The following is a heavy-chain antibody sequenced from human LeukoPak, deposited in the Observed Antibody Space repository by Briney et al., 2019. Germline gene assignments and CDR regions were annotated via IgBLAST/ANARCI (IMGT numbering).Heavy chain of an antibody. CDR2: IYYSGST. J-gene: IGHJ3*02. V-gene: IGHV4-30-4*01. CDR1: GGPISSGDYY. CDR3: AGDIAAAPYFVDAFDI. D-gene: IGHD6-13*01. Sequence: SQTLSLTCTVSGGPISSGDYYWSWIRQPPGKGLEWIGYIYYSGSTYYNPSLKSRVTISVDTSKNQFSLKLSSVTAADTAVYYCAGDIAAAPYFVDAFDIWGQGTMVTVSS.